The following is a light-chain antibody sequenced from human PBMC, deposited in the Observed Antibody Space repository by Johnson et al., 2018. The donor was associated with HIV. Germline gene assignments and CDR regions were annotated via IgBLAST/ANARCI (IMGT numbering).Light chain of an antibody. J-gene: IGLJ1*01. Sequence: QSVLTQPPSVSAAPGQKVTISCSGSSSNIGNNYVSWYQQLPGTAPKLLIYENNKRPSGIPDRFSGSKSGTSATLGITGLQTGAEADYYCGTWDTRLSGGHVFGTGTKITVL. CDR3: GTWDTRLSGGHV. V-gene: IGLV1-51*02. CDR2: ENN. CDR1: SSNIGNNY.